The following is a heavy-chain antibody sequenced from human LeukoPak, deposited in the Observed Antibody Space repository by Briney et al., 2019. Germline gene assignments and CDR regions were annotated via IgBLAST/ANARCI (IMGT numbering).Heavy chain of an antibody. J-gene: IGHJ4*02. CDR3: ARVLTHFDY. CDR1: GGSVSSGSYY. V-gene: IGHV4-61*01. CDR2: IYYSGST. Sequence: PSETLSLTCTVSGGSVSSGSYYWSWLRQPPGKGLEWIGYIYYSGSTNYNPSLKSRVTISVDTSKNQFSLKLSSVTAADTAVYYCARVLTHFDYWGQGTLVTVSS.